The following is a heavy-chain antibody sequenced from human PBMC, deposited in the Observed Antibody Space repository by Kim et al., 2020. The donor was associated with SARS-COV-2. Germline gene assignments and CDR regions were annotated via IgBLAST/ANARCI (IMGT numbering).Heavy chain of an antibody. J-gene: IGHJ4*02. CDR1: GFSFSSHD. V-gene: IGHV3-23*01. CDR3: AQDTGGWGRFDN. D-gene: IGHD6-19*01. Sequence: GGSLRLSCAASGFSFSSHDMNWVRQAPERGLEWVSRIIPSGGHTDYADSLKGRFTISRDNSKNTLYLQMSGLRPDDTAIYYCAQDTGGWGRFDNWGQGTLVIVSS. CDR2: IIPSGGHT.